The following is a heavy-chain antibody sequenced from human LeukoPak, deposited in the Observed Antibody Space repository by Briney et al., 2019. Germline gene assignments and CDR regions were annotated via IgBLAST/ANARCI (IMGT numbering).Heavy chain of an antibody. D-gene: IGHD5-24*01. J-gene: IGHJ4*02. CDR1: GFTFSGSA. V-gene: IGHV3-23*01. CDR2: ISGLGDST. CDR3: AKVPDGYNYGY. Sequence: GGSLRLSCAASGFTFSGSAMSWVRQAPGKGLDWVSTISGLGDSTDYADSVKGRFSISRDNSKNTLYLQMNSLRAEDTAIYYCAKVPDGYNYGYWDQGTLVTVSS.